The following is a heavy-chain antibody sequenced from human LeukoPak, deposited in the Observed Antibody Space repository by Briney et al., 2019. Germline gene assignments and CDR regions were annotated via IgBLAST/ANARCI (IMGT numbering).Heavy chain of an antibody. CDR1: GFTFSSYS. CDR2: ISSSSSYI. CDR3: ARVLGGVIVKPNDY. J-gene: IGHJ4*02. V-gene: IGHV3-21*01. Sequence: GGSLRLSCAASGFTFSSYSMNWVSQAPGKGLEWVSSISSSSSYIYYADSVKGRFTISRDNAKNSLYLQMNSLRAEDTAVYYCARVLGGVIVKPNDYWGQGTLVTVSS. D-gene: IGHD3-16*02.